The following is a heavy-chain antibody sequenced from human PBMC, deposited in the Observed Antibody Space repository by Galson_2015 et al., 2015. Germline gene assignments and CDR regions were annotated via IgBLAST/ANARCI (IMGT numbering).Heavy chain of an antibody. J-gene: IGHJ3*02. CDR2: INPNSGGT. V-gene: IGHV1-2*04. D-gene: IGHD4-17*01. CDR1: GYTFTGYY. Sequence: SVKVSCKASGYTFTGYYMHWVRQAPGQGLEWMGWINPNSGGTNYAQKFQGWVTMTRDTSISTAYMELSRLRSDDTAVYYCARDPYGDYEGYAFDIWGQGTMVTVSS. CDR3: ARDPYGDYEGYAFDI.